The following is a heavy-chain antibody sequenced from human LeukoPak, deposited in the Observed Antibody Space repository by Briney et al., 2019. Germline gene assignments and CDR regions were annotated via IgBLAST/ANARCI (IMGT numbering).Heavy chain of an antibody. CDR1: GFTFSNYG. CDR3: AKGTMGRGFGY. J-gene: IGHJ4*02. Sequence: GGSLRLSCAASGFTFSNYGMSWVRQAPGKGLEWVSAISGSGGNTYYADSVKGRFTISRDNSKNTLYLQMNSLRAEDTAVYYCAKGTMGRGFGYWGQGTLVTVSS. D-gene: IGHD3-10*01. CDR2: ISGSGGNT. V-gene: IGHV3-23*01.